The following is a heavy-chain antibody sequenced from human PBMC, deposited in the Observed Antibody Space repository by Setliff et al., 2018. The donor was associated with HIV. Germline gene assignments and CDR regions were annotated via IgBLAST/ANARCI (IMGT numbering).Heavy chain of an antibody. CDR2: IYTSGST. CDR3: AGRRDGSSWYRGDFDY. D-gene: IGHD6-13*01. J-gene: IGHJ4*02. CDR1: DDSISSNY. Sequence: SETLSLTCTVSDDSISSNYWSWIRQSAGKGLEWVGRIYTSGSTNYNPSLKSRVTISVDTSKNQFSLKLSSVTAADTAVYYCAGRRDGSSWYRGDFDYWGQGTLVTVSS. V-gene: IGHV4-4*07.